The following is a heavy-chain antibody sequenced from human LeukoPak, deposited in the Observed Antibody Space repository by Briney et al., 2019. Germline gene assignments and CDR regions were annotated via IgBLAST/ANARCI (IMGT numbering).Heavy chain of an antibody. J-gene: IGHJ4*02. CDR2: IYYSGST. CDR1: GGSISSYY. D-gene: IGHD3-3*01. V-gene: IGHV4-59*01. CDR3: ARGVPEYYDFWSGYFYYFDY. Sequence: SSETLSLTCTVSGGSISSYYWSWIRQPPGKGLEWIGYIYYSGSTNYNPSLKSRVTISADTSKNQFSLKLTSVTAADTAVYYCARGVPEYYDFWSGYFYYFDYWGQGTLVTVSS.